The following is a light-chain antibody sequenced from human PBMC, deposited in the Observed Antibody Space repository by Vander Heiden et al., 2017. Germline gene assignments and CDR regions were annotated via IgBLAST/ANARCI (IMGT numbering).Light chain of an antibody. J-gene: IGLJ3*02. V-gene: IGLV1-47*01. CDR2: RNS. Sequence: QSVLTQPPAESATPGRRVTISCAGSSSNIGSNYVYWYQQFPGTAPTLLVSRNSQRPSGVPDRFSGSKSGTSASLAISWLQSDDEADYYCATWDDILSVGVFGGGTKLTVL. CDR3: ATWDDILSVGV. CDR1: SSNIGSNY.